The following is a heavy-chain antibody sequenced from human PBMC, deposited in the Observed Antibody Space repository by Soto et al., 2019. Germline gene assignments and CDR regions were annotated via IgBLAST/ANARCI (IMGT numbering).Heavy chain of an antibody. J-gene: IGHJ6*03. D-gene: IGHD4-17*01. CDR3: ARGFSTVTKRKFYYMDV. Sequence: QVQLVQSGAEVKKPGASVKVSCKASGYTFTSYDINWVRQATGQGLEWMGWMNPNSGNTGYAQKFQGRVTMTRNTSISTAYMELSSLRSEDTAVYYCARGFSTVTKRKFYYMDVWGKGTTVTVSS. CDR1: GYTFTSYD. CDR2: MNPNSGNT. V-gene: IGHV1-8*01.